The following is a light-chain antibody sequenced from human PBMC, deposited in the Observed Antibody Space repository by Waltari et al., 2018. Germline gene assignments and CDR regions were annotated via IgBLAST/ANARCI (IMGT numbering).Light chain of an antibody. CDR1: QDITNN. CDR3: QHFENLPLT. V-gene: IGKV1-33*01. CDR2: EAS. J-gene: IGKJ4*01. Sequence: DIQMTQSPSSLSASVADRVTISCQASQDITNNLNWYQQKPGQAPKRLIYEASTLHTGVPSRFRGRGYGTDFTLIISRLQPEDVATYYCQHFENLPLTFGGGTKVEIK.